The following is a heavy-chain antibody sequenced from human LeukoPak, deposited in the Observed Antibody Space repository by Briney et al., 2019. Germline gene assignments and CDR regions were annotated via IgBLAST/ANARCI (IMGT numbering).Heavy chain of an antibody. Sequence: SSQTLSLTCTVSGGSISSGSYYWSWIRQPAGKGLEWIGRIYTSGSTNYNPSLKSRVTISVATSKNQLSLKLSSVTAADTAVYYCARVVAYDFWSGYGDVWGKGTTVTVSS. CDR1: GGSISSGSYY. CDR3: ARVVAYDFWSGYGDV. CDR2: IYTSGST. D-gene: IGHD3-3*01. V-gene: IGHV4-61*02. J-gene: IGHJ6*04.